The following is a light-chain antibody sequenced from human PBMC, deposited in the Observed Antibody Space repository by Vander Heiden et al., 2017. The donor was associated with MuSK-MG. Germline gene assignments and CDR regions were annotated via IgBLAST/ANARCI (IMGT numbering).Light chain of an antibody. Sequence: DIQMTQSPSSLSASVGDRVTITCRASQSISSYLNWYQQKPEKAPKLLIYAASSLQSGVPSRFSSSGSGTDITLTISSLQPEDVATYCCQQRHSTLTFGGGTKVEIK. CDR3: QQRHSTLT. CDR1: QSISSY. J-gene: IGKJ4*01. CDR2: AAS. V-gene: IGKV1-39*01.